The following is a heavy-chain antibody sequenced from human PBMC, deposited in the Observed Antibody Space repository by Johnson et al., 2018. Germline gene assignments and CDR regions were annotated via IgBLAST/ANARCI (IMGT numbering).Heavy chain of an antibody. CDR3: AKEGYPRAFRSGYEERKTRYYYYYYMDV. CDR1: GFTFSSYG. J-gene: IGHJ6*03. D-gene: IGHD3-3*01. V-gene: IGHV3-30*18. Sequence: VQLLESGGGVVQPGRSLRLSCAASGFTFSSYGMHWVRQAPGKGLEWVAVISYEGSNKYYAASVKGRFTISRDNSKNTLYLQMNSLRAEDTAVYYWAKEGYPRAFRSGYEERKTRYYYYYYMDVWGKGTTVTVSS. CDR2: ISYEGSNK.